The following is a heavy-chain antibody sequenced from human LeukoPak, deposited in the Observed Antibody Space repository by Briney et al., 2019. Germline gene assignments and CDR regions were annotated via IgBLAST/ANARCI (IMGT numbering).Heavy chain of an antibody. CDR2: IIPILGIA. J-gene: IGHJ3*02. V-gene: IGHV1-69*04. Sequence: GASVKVSCKASGGTFSSYAISWVRQAPGQGLEWMGRIIPILGIANYAQKFQGRVTITADKSTSTAYMELSSLRSEDTAVYYCARDHIRTTLWNSGGAFDIWGQGTMVTVSS. CDR1: GGTFSSYA. D-gene: IGHD2-21*01. CDR3: ARDHIRTTLWNSGGAFDI.